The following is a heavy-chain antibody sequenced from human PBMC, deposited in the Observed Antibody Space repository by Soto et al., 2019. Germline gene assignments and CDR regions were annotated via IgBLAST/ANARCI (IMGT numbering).Heavy chain of an antibody. J-gene: IGHJ4*02. CDR3: ASDYMRGRAY. Sequence: QIQLVQSGAEVKKPGASVNISCKASGYSFISYGMYWVRQAPGQRLEWMGWINAVNGDTKYSQRFQGRVTITRDTSASTAYMELRSLRGDDTAVYYCASDYMRGRAYWGQGTLVTVSS. D-gene: IGHD3-10*01. CDR1: GYSFISYG. CDR2: INAVNGDT. V-gene: IGHV1-3*01.